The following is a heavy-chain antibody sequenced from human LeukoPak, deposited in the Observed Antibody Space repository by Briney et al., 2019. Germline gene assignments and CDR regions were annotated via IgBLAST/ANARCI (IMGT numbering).Heavy chain of an antibody. J-gene: IGHJ4*02. CDR3: AREGTDY. Sequence: PGGSLRLSCAVSGFTFGSYWMSWVRQAPGKGLEWVANINQDGSERYYVDSVKGRFTISRDNAHTSLYLQMNSLRAEDTAVYYCAREGTDYWGQGTLVTVSS. CDR1: GFTFGSYW. CDR2: INQDGSER. V-gene: IGHV3-7*04.